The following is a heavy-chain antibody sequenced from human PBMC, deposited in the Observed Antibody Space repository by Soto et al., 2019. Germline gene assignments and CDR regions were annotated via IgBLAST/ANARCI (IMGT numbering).Heavy chain of an antibody. D-gene: IGHD3-22*01. CDR2: MSYDGTTK. V-gene: IGHV3-30-3*01. CDR1: GFTFSNYA. Sequence: QVQLVESGGGVVQPGRSLRLSCAASGFTFSNYAMHWVRQAPGKGLEWLAVMSYDGTTKYYADSVKGRFTISRDNSKNTLYLQVNSLRAEDTAVYYCARGRYYDSSDYYSFHWGQGTLVSVSS. CDR3: ARGRYYDSSDYYSFH. J-gene: IGHJ4*02.